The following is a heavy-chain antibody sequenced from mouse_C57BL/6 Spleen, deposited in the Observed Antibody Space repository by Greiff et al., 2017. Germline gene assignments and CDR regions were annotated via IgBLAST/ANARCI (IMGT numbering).Heavy chain of an antibody. Sequence: DVQLQESGTVLARPGASVKMSCKTSGYTFTSYWMHWVKQRPGQGLEWIGAIYPGNSDTSYNQKFKGKAKLTAVTSASTAYMELSSLTNEDSAVYYGTRWDTTVVDGYFDVWGTGTTVTVSS. CDR1: GYTFTSYW. V-gene: IGHV1-5*01. CDR3: TRWDTTVVDGYFDV. D-gene: IGHD1-1*01. CDR2: IYPGNSDT. J-gene: IGHJ1*03.